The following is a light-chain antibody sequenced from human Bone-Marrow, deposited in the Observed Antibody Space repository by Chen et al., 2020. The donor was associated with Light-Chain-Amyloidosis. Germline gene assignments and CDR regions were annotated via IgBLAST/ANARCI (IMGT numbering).Light chain of an antibody. J-gene: IGLJ1*01. CDR1: NSDVGGDNH. CDR3: SSYTITNPLV. CDR2: EVT. V-gene: IGLV2-14*01. Sequence: QSALTQPASVSGSPGQSLTIPCTGTNSDVGGDNHVSWYQQHPDKAPKLMIYEVTNRPSWFPDRFSGSKSDNTASLTISGLQTEDEADYFCSSYTITNPLVFGSGTRVTVL.